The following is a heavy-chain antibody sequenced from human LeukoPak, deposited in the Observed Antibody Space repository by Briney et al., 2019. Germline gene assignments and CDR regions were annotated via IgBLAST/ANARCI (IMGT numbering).Heavy chain of an antibody. V-gene: IGHV4-31*03. CDR2: IYYSGST. CDR3: AREVRGDYYFDY. Sequence: SETLSLTCTVSGGSISSGGYYWSWIRQHPGKGLGWIGYIYYSGSTYYNPSLKSRVTISVDTSKNQFSLKLSSVTAADTAVYYCAREVRGDYYFDYWGQGTLVTVSS. J-gene: IGHJ4*02. D-gene: IGHD4-17*01. CDR1: GGSISSGGYY.